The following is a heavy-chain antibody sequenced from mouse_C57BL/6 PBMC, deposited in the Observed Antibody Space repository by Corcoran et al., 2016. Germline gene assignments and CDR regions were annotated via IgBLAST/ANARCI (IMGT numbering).Heavy chain of an antibody. CDR2: IDPANGNT. CDR3: ARGGYAMDY. V-gene: IGHV14-3*01. CDR1: GFNIKKTY. Sequence: EVQLQQSVAELVRPGASVKLSCTASGFNIKKTYMHWVKQRPEQGLEWIGRIDPANGNTKYAPKFQGKATITADTSSNTAYLQLSSLTSEDTAIYYCARGGYAMDYWGQGTSVTVSS. J-gene: IGHJ4*01.